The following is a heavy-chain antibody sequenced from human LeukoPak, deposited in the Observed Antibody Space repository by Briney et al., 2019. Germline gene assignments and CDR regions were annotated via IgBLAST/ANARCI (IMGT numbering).Heavy chain of an antibody. CDR3: TSGLYGINSVVRDF. Sequence: GGSLRLSCAASGFTFSSYEMNWVRQAPGKGLEWVSYISGSGSTIYYADSVKGRVTISRDNAKNSLYLQMNSLKTEDTAVYYCTSGLYGINSVVRDFWGQGTLVTASS. V-gene: IGHV3-48*03. CDR1: GFTFSSYE. J-gene: IGHJ4*02. D-gene: IGHD4-23*01. CDR2: ISGSGSTI.